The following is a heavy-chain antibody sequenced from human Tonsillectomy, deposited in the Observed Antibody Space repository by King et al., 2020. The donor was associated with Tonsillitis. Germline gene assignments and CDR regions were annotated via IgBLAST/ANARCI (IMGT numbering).Heavy chain of an antibody. J-gene: IGHJ2*01. V-gene: IGHV4-59*08. CDR1: GGSISSYS. D-gene: IGHD5-12*01. Sequence: QLQESGPGLVKPSETLSLTCTVSGGSISSYSWSWMRQAPGKGLEWIGFIHYSGTTNYNPSLQSRVTMSVDTSKNQFSLKLNSVTAADTAVYYCAGVATIYWYCDLWGRGTLVTVSS. CDR3: AGVATIYWYCDL. CDR2: IHYSGTT.